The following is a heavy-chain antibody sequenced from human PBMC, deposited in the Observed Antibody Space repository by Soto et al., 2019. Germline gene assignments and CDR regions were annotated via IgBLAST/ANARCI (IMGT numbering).Heavy chain of an antibody. CDR2: IYYSGST. Sequence: SETLSLTCSVSGGSISSSSYYWGWIRQPPGKGLEWIGSIYYSGSTYYNPSLKSRVTISVDTSKNQFSLKTDDTAVYYCTIEGAYPGPDFDYWGQGTLVTVSS. V-gene: IGHV4-39*01. J-gene: IGHJ4*02. CDR3: YPGPDFDY. D-gene: IGHD2-8*01. CDR1: GGSISSSSYY.